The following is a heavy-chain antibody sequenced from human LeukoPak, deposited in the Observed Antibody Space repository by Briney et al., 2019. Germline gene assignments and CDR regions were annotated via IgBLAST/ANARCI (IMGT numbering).Heavy chain of an antibody. V-gene: IGHV3-23*01. CDR2: ISDSGGRT. J-gene: IGHJ4*02. CDR3: AKRGVVIRVILVGFHKEAYYFVS. CDR1: GITLSNYG. Sequence: GGSLRLSCAVPGITLSNYGMSWVRQAPGKGLEWVAGISDSGGRTNYADSVKGRFTISRDNPKNTLYLQMNSLRTEDTAVYYCAKRGVVIRVILVGFHKEAYYFVSWAREPWSPSPQ. D-gene: IGHD3-22*01.